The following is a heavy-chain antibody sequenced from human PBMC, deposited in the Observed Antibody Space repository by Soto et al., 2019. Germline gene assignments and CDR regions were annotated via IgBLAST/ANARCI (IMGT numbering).Heavy chain of an antibody. CDR2: ISGSGGST. D-gene: IGHD6-19*01. Sequence: GGSLRLSCAASGFTFSSYAMSWVRQAPGKGLEWVSAISGSGGSTYYADSVKGRFTISRDNSKNMLYLQMNSLRAEDTAVYYCAKGTMYSSGWYPWDYYYMDVWGKGTTVTVSS. J-gene: IGHJ6*03. V-gene: IGHV3-23*01. CDR3: AKGTMYSSGWYPWDYYYMDV. CDR1: GFTFSSYA.